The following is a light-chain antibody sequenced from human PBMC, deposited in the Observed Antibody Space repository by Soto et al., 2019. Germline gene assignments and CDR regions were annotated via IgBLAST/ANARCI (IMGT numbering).Light chain of an antibody. V-gene: IGKV3-15*01. CDR1: QSVNSN. Sequence: EIVMTQSPATLSVSPGERATLSCRASQSVNSNLAWYQQKPGQAPRLLIYYASTRATGIPARFSGSGSGTEFTLTISSLQSEDFAFYYCQQYNNWYAFGQGTKLEIK. J-gene: IGKJ2*01. CDR3: QQYNNWYA. CDR2: YAS.